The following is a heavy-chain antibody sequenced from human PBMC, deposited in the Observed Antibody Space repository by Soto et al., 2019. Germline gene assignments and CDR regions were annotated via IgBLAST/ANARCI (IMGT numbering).Heavy chain of an antibody. CDR1: GGSISSSNW. CDR3: ARVRQLVSYYYGMDV. V-gene: IGHV4-4*02. Sequence: SETLSLTCAVSGGSISSSNWWGWVRQPPGKGLEWIGEIYHSGSTNYNPSLKSRVTISVDKSKNQFSLKLSSVTAADTAVYYCARVRQLVSYYYGMDVWGQGTTVTVSS. D-gene: IGHD6-6*01. CDR2: IYHSGST. J-gene: IGHJ6*02.